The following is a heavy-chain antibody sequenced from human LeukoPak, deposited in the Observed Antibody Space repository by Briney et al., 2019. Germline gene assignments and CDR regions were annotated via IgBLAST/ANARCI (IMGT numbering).Heavy chain of an antibody. V-gene: IGHV3-23*01. CDR2: ISGSGGST. J-gene: IGHJ4*02. Sequence: GSLRLSCAASGFTFSSYALSWVRQAPGKGLEWVSAISGSGGSTYYADSVKGRFTISRDNSKNTLYLQMNSLRAEDTAVYYCAKAVDTMVRGPVDYWGQGTLVTVSS. D-gene: IGHD3-10*01. CDR3: AKAVDTMVRGPVDY. CDR1: GFTFSSYA.